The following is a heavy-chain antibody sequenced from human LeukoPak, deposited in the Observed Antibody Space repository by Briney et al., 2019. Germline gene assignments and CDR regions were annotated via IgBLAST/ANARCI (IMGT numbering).Heavy chain of an antibody. V-gene: IGHV3-30*02. CDR3: AKDAAVVVPAAMGYMDV. CDR1: GFTFSSYG. CDR2: IRYDGSNK. J-gene: IGHJ6*03. Sequence: PGGSLRLSCAASGFTFSSYGMLWVRQAPGKGLEWVAFIRYDGSNKYYADSVKGRFTISRDNSKNTLYLQMNSLRAEDTAVYYCAKDAAVVVPAAMGYMDVWGKGTTVTVSS. D-gene: IGHD2-2*01.